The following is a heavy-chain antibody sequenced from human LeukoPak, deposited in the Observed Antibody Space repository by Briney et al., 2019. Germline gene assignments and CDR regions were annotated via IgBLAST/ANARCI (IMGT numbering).Heavy chain of an antibody. CDR3: AKDIGLQLESGFDY. Sequence: GRSLRLSCAASGFTFDDYAMHWVRQAPGKGLEWVSGISWNSGSIGYADSVKGRFTISRDNAKNSLYLQMNSLRAEDTALNYCAKDIGLQLESGFDYWGQGTLVTVSS. CDR1: GFTFDDYA. J-gene: IGHJ4*02. CDR2: ISWNSGSI. D-gene: IGHD1-1*01. V-gene: IGHV3-9*01.